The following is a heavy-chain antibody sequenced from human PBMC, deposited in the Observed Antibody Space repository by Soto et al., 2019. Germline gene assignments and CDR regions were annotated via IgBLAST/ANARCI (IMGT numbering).Heavy chain of an antibody. D-gene: IGHD3-3*01. J-gene: IGHJ3*02. Sequence: ASVKGSCKVSGYTLTELSMRWGRKAPGKGHEWMGGFDPEDGETIYAQKFQGRVAMTEDTSTDTAYMELSSLRSEDTAVYYCATGAITIFGVVIVMSAFDIWGQGTMVTVSS. CDR1: GYTLTELS. CDR3: ATGAITIFGVVIVMSAFDI. V-gene: IGHV1-24*01. CDR2: FDPEDGET.